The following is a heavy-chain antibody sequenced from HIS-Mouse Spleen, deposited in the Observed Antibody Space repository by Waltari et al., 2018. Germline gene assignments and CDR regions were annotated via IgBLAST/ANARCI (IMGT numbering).Heavy chain of an antibody. D-gene: IGHD6-13*01. CDR1: GGSICSSSYY. V-gene: IGHV4-39*07. Sequence: QLQLQESGPGLVKPSETLSLTCTVPGGSICSSSYYWGWIRQPPGKGLEWIGRIYYSGSTYYNPSLKSRVTISVDTSKNQFSLKLSSVTAADTAVYYCAREIPYSSSWYDWYFDLWGRGTLVTVSS. CDR2: IYYSGST. J-gene: IGHJ2*01. CDR3: AREIPYSSSWYDWYFDL.